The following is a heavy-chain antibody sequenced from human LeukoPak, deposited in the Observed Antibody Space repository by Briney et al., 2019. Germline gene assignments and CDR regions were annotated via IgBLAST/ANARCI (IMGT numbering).Heavy chain of an antibody. Sequence: PGGSLRLSCSASRFTFSDYYMSWIRQAPGKGLEWVSYISSSGSTRYYADSVKGRFTISRDNAKNSLYLQMNSLRAEDTAVYYCAKELIGGRGFDYWGQGTLVTVSS. D-gene: IGHD1-14*01. CDR2: ISSSGSTR. CDR1: RFTFSDYY. J-gene: IGHJ4*02. CDR3: AKELIGGRGFDY. V-gene: IGHV3-11*01.